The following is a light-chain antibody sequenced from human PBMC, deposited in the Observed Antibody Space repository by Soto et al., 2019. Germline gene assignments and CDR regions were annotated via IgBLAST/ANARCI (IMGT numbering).Light chain of an antibody. J-gene: IGLJ3*02. CDR3: QSYGTTFHRW. Sequence: NFMLTQPHSVSESPGKTVTISCTRSSGSIAGNSVQWYQQRPGSSPTTVIYGDNQRPSGVPVQFSGSIDVSSNSASLTISGLRTEDEGDYYCQSYGTTFHRWFGGGTKLTVL. V-gene: IGLV6-57*01. CDR2: GDN. CDR1: SGSIAGNS.